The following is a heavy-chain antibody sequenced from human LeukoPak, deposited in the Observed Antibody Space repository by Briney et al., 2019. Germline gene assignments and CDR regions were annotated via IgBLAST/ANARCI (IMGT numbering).Heavy chain of an antibody. CDR2: INNDGSYI. CDR1: GFIFSSSA. J-gene: IGHJ6*03. Sequence: PGGSLRLSCAASGFIFSSSAMNWVRQAPGKGLEWVSSINNDGSYIYYAGSVKGRFTISRDNAKNSLYLQMNSLRAEDTAVYYCARDQSDTIFGGVYGYYMDVWGKGTTVTVSS. CDR3: ARDQSDTIFGGVYGYYMDV. V-gene: IGHV3-21*01. D-gene: IGHD3-3*01.